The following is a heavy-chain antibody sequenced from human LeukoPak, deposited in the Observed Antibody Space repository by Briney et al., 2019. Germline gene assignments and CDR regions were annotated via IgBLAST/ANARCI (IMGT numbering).Heavy chain of an antibody. D-gene: IGHD3-3*01. Sequence: SETLSLTCTVSGGSISTYYWSWIRQPPGKGLEWIGYIYYSGSTIYNPSLKSRVTISVDTSKNQFSLKLNSVTAADTAVYYCAKVTYDFWSGPDYWGQGTLVTVSS. CDR1: GGSISTYY. CDR3: AKVTYDFWSGPDY. CDR2: IYYSGST. J-gene: IGHJ4*02. V-gene: IGHV4-59*01.